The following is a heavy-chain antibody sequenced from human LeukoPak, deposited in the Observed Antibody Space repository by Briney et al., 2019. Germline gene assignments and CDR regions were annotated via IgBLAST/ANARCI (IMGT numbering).Heavy chain of an antibody. CDR2: ISAYNGNT. D-gene: IGHD2-21*02. J-gene: IGHJ5*02. V-gene: IGHV1-18*01. CDR1: GYTFTSYG. CDR3: ARGEVVGVTENNGFDP. Sequence: ASVKVSCNASGYTFTSYGISWVRQAPGQGLEWMGWISAYNGNTNYAQKLQGRVTMTTDTSTSTAYMELRSLRSDDTAVYYCARGEVVGVTENNGFDPWGQEPLVTVSS.